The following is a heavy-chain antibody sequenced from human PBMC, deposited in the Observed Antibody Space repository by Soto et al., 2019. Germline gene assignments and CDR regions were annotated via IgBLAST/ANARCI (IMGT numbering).Heavy chain of an antibody. J-gene: IGHJ6*02. Sequence: PGGSLRLSCAASGFTFNSDWMHWVRQAPGKGLVWVSRINFDGSDTSYADSVKGRFTISRDNAKNTLYLQMNSLRAEDTAVYYCARERGKWELLYYYYYGMDVWGQGTTVTVSS. CDR2: INFDGSDT. CDR1: GFTFNSDW. CDR3: ARERGKWELLYYYYYGMDV. D-gene: IGHD1-26*01. V-gene: IGHV3-74*01.